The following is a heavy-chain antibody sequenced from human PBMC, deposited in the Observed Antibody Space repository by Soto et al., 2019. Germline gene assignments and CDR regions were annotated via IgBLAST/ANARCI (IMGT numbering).Heavy chain of an antibody. CDR3: ARRFSGTAWDY. J-gene: IGHJ4*02. D-gene: IGHD5-12*01. Sequence: QVQLVQSGAEVKKPGSSVKVSCKASGGTFSTSAINWVRQAPGQGLDWMGGFIPIFATPTYAQTFQGRVTITADESTSTAYMERSGLRSEDTAVYFCARRFSGTAWDYWGQGTLVTVSS. CDR1: GGTFSTSA. V-gene: IGHV1-69*01. CDR2: FIPIFATP.